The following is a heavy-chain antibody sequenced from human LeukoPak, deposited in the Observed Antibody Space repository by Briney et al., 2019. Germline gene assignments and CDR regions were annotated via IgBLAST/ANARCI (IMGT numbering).Heavy chain of an antibody. Sequence: SATLSLTCTVSGGSISSGGYYWSWIRQPPGKGLEWIGYIYHSGGTYYNPSLKSRVTISVDRSKNQFSLKLSSVTAADTAVYYCARAGYDLRVLFDYWGQGTLVTVSS. V-gene: IGHV4-30-2*01. CDR2: IYHSGGT. CDR3: ARAGYDLRVLFDY. CDR1: GGSISSGGYY. J-gene: IGHJ4*02. D-gene: IGHD5-12*01.